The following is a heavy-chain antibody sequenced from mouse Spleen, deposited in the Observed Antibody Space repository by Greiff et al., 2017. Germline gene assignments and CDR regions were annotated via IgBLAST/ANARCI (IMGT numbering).Heavy chain of an antibody. CDR2: INPGSGGT. J-gene: IGHJ4*01. V-gene: IGHV1-54*01. CDR1: GYAFTNYL. Sequence: VHLVESGAELVRPGTSVKVSCKASGYAFTNYLIEWVKQRPGQGLEWIGVINPGSGGTNYNEKFKGKATLTADKSSSTAYMQLSSLTSEDSAVYICAREKRGMDYWGQGTSVTVSS. CDR3: AREKRGMDY.